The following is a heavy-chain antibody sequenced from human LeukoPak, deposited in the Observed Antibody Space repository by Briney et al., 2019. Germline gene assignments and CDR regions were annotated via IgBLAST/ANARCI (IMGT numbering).Heavy chain of an antibody. J-gene: IGHJ4*02. CDR1: GYTFTGYY. Sequence: ASVKVSCTASGYTFTGYYMHWVRQAPGQGLEWMGWINPNSGGTNYAQKFQGRVTMTRDTSISTAYMELSRLRSDDTAVYYCATEPYYYDSSGYRGAWDYWGQGTLVTVSS. V-gene: IGHV1-2*02. CDR2: INPNSGGT. D-gene: IGHD3-22*01. CDR3: ATEPYYYDSSGYRGAWDY.